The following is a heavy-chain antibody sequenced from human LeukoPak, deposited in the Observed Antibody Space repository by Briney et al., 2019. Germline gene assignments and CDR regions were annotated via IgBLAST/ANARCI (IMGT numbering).Heavy chain of an antibody. CDR2: INPNSGGT. Sequence: ASVKVSCKASGYTFTGYYMHWVRQAPGQGLEWMGWINPNSGGTNYAQKFQGRVTMTRDTSISTAYMELSRLRSDDTAVYYCAREGFRSGSYAYNAFDIWGQGTMVTVSS. CDR1: GYTFTGYY. J-gene: IGHJ3*02. CDR3: AREGFRSGSYAYNAFDI. V-gene: IGHV1-2*02. D-gene: IGHD1-26*01.